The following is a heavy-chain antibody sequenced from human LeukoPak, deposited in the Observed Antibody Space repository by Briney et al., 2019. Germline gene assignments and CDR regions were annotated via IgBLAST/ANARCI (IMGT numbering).Heavy chain of an antibody. CDR1: GYTFTSYD. D-gene: IGHD6-13*01. CDR3: ARSVAAAGGLGY. V-gene: IGHV1-8*03. CDR2: MNPNSGNT. J-gene: IGHJ4*02. Sequence: ASVKVSCKASGYTFTSYDINWVRQVTGQGLEWMGWMNPNSGNTGYAQKFQGRVTITRNTSISTAYMELSSLRSEDTAVYYCARSVAAAGGLGYWGQGTLVTVSS.